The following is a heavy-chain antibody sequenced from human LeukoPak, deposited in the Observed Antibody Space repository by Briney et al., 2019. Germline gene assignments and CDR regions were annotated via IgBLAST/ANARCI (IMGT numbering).Heavy chain of an antibody. CDR3: ARTSSARGTGAFDI. CDR1: GGSISSYY. V-gene: IGHV4-59*01. Sequence: SETLSLTCTVSGGSISSYYWSWIRQPPGKGLEWIGYIYYSGSTNYNPSLKSRVTISVDTSKNQFSLKLSSVTAADTAVYYCARTSSARGTGAFDIWGQGTTVTVSS. J-gene: IGHJ3*02. CDR2: IYYSGST. D-gene: IGHD1-1*01.